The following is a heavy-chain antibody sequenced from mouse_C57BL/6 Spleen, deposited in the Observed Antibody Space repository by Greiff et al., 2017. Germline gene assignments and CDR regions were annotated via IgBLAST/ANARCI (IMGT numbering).Heavy chain of an antibody. V-gene: IGHV14-4*01. J-gene: IGHJ3*01. Sequence: VQLKESGAELVRPGASVKLSCTASGFNIKDDYMHWVKQRPEQGLEWIGWIDPENGDTEYASKFQGKATITADTSSNTAYLQLSSLTSEDTAVYYCTTRYGSSSWFAYWGQGTLVTVSA. CDR2: IDPENGDT. CDR1: GFNIKDDY. D-gene: IGHD1-1*01. CDR3: TTRYGSSSWFAY.